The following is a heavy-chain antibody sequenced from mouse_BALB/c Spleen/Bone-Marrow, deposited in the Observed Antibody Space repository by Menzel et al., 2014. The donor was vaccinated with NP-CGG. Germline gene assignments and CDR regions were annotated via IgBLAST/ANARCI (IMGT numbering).Heavy chain of an antibody. CDR2: IDPAHGLP. CDR1: GFNINGTS. D-gene: IGHD4-1*01. CDR3: ANQGYWDDAEY. J-gene: IGHJ2*01. Sequence: VPLPQPGAGLVKPGTSVQLSCQASGFNINGTSMHWVGQRPDRSLEWIGRIDPAHGLPKYDPKFQGKASITADTSSNAAHRHLSSLTSQDSAVLYGANQGYWDDAEYLRQGTILT. V-gene: IGHV14-3*02.